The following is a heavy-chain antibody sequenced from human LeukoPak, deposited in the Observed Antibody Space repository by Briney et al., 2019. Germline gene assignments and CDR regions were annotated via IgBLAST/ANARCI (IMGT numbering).Heavy chain of an antibody. CDR2: ISYDGSNK. CDR3: ARDKSSIAARYYFDY. CDR1: GFTFSSYA. V-gene: IGHV3-30*04. J-gene: IGHJ4*02. D-gene: IGHD6-6*01. Sequence: PGGSLRLSCAASGFTFSSYAMHWVRQAPGKGLEWVAVISYDGSNKYYADSVKGRFTISRDNSKNTLYLQMNSLRAEDTAVYYCARDKSSIAARYYFDYWGQGTLGTVSS.